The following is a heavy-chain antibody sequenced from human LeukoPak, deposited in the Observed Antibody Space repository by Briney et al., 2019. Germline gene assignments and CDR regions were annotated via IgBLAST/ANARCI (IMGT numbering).Heavy chain of an antibody. CDR1: GGSFSGYY. CDR2: INHSGST. V-gene: IGHV4-34*01. CDR3: ARGIPSDP. D-gene: IGHD2-21*01. J-gene: IGHJ5*02. Sequence: SETLSLTCAVYGGSFSGYYWSWIRQPPGKGLEWIGEINHSGSTNYNPSLKSRVTISVDTSKNQFSLKLSSVTAADTAVYYCARGIPSDPRGQGTLVTVSS.